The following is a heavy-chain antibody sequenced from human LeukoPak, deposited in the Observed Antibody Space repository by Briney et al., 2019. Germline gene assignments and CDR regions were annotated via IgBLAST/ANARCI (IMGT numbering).Heavy chain of an antibody. Sequence: GASVKVSCTASGYIFTSYYMHWLRQAPGQGLEWMGLIKPTGGGTIYAEKFQGRVTMTRDTSTSTVYMELSNLRSEDTAVYYCARGDSGSYFYWGQGTLVTVSS. J-gene: IGHJ4*02. CDR1: GYIFTSYY. D-gene: IGHD1-26*01. CDR2: IKPTGGGT. CDR3: ARGDSGSYFY. V-gene: IGHV1-46*01.